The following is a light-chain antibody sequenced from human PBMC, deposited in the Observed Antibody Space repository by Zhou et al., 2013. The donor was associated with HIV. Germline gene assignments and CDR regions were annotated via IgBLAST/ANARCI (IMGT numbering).Light chain of an antibody. CDR3: QQYNSWPLT. V-gene: IGKV3-15*01. J-gene: IGKJ4*01. Sequence: EIVMTQSPATLSVSPGERATLSCRASQSVSSNLAWYQQKPGQAPRLLIYGASTGATGIPARFSGSGSETEFTLTISSLQSEDFAVYYCQQYNSWPLTFGGGPRWRS. CDR1: QSVSSN. CDR2: GAS.